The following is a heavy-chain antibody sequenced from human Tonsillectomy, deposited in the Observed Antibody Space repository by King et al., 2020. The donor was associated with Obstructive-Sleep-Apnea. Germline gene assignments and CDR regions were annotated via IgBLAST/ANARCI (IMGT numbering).Heavy chain of an antibody. CDR2: ISYDGTNK. J-gene: IGHJ4*02. D-gene: IGHD1-26*01. Sequence: VQLVESGGGVVQPGRSLRLSCSASGFTFSSYGMHWVRQAPGKGLEWVTVISYDGTNKYYADSVKGRFTITRDNSKNTLYLQMNSLRVEDTAVYYCAKDLTXPXLGGATHWGQGTLVTVSS. V-gene: IGHV3-30*18. CDR3: AKDLTXPXLGGATH. CDR1: GFTFSSYG.